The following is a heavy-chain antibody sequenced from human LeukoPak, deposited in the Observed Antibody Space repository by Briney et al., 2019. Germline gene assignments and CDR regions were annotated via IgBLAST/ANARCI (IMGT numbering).Heavy chain of an antibody. CDR3: ARDSGGIAGSNYFDY. J-gene: IGHJ4*02. V-gene: IGHV3-30*19. CDR2: ISYDGSNK. D-gene: IGHD1-26*01. CDR1: GFTFSSYG. Sequence: PGGSLRLSCAASGFTFSSYGMHWVRQAPGKGLEWVAVISYDGSNKYYADSVKGRFTISRDNSKNTLYLQMNSLRAEDTAVYYCARDSGGIAGSNYFDYWGQGTLVTVSS.